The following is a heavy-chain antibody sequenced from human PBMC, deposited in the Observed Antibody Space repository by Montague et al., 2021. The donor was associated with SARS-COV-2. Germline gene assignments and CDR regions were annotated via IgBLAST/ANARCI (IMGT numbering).Heavy chain of an antibody. CDR3: ARHHPAGVARP. V-gene: IGHV4-59*08. CDR2: ISYSGST. D-gene: IGHD6-13*01. Sequence: SETLSLTCTVSGGSISSYYWSWIRQPPGKGLEWIGYISYSGSTNYNPSLTSRVTISVDTSKNQFSLKLSSVTAADTAVYYCARHHPAGVARPWGQGTLATVSS. J-gene: IGHJ5*02. CDR1: GGSISSYY.